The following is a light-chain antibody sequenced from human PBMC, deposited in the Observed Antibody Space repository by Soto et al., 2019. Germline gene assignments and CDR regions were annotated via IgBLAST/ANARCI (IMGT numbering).Light chain of an antibody. V-gene: IGLV4-69*01. CDR3: QTWGTGIHVV. CDR1: SGHSSYA. CDR2: VNSDGSH. Sequence: QPVLTQSPSASGSLGASVKLTCTLSSGHSSYAIAWHQQQPEKGPRYLMKVNSDGSHSKGDGIPDRFSGSSSGAERYLTISSLQSEDEADYYCQTWGTGIHVVFGGGTKVTVL. J-gene: IGLJ2*01.